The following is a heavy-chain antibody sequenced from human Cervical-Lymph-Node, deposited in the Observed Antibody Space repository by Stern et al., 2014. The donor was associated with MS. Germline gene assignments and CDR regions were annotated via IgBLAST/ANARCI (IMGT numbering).Heavy chain of an antibody. V-gene: IGHV3-9*01. CDR1: GFTFDDYA. CDR2: ISWNSGSI. J-gene: IGHJ4*02. Sequence: EVQLVESGGGLVQPGRSLRLSCAASGFTFDDYAMHWVRQAPGKGLEWVSGISWNSGSIGYADSVKCRFTISRDNAKNSLYLQMNSLRAEDAALYYCAKGKGAVAVGYFDYWGQGTLVTVSS. D-gene: IGHD6-19*01. CDR3: AKGKGAVAVGYFDY.